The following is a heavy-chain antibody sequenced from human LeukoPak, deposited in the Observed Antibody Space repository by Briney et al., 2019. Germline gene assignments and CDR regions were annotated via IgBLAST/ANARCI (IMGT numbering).Heavy chain of an antibody. Sequence: WASVKVSCKASGGTFSRYDISWVRQAPGQGLEWMGGIIPLFGTPNYAQKFQGRVTITADESTSTAYMELSSLRSEDTAVYYCARDGGHWGQGTLVTVSS. D-gene: IGHD3-10*01. J-gene: IGHJ4*02. CDR2: IIPLFGTP. V-gene: IGHV1-69*13. CDR1: GGTFSRYD. CDR3: ARDGGH.